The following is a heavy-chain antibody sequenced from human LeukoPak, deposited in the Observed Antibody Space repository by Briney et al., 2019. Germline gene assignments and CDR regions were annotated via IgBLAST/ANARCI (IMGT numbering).Heavy chain of an antibody. V-gene: IGHV1-69*04. CDR2: IIPILGIA. Sequence: ASVKLSCKAAGGTFACYAISWGRKPPGQGLGWMGRIIPILGIANYAQKFKGRVTITADKSTSTAYMELSSLRSEETAVYYCARAMVAAIGADWFDPWGQGNLVTVSS. D-gene: IGHD2-15*01. J-gene: IGHJ5*02. CDR1: GGTFACYA. CDR3: ARAMVAAIGADWFDP.